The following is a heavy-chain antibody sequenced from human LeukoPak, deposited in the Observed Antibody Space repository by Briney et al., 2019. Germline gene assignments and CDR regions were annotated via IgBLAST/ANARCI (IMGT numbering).Heavy chain of an antibody. CDR2: INTDGSST. CDR3: ARRVGYSSGWHYHFDY. Sequence: GGSLRLSCAASGFTFSTYGMHWVRQAPGKGLVWVSRINTDGSSTSYADSVKGRFTISRDNAENSLYLQMNSLRAEDTAVYYCARRVGYSSGWHYHFDYWGQGTLVTVSS. V-gene: IGHV3-74*01. CDR1: GFTFSTYG. J-gene: IGHJ4*02. D-gene: IGHD6-19*01.